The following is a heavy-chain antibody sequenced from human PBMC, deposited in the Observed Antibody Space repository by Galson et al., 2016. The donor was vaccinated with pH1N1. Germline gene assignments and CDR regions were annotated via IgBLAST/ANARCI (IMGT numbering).Heavy chain of an antibody. CDR3: ASAPRLGELELGDVFDI. Sequence: SLRLSCAASGFTFSDYYMTWIRRAPGKGLEWVSYISSSGYTIFYTDSVKGRFTISRDNAKNSLYLQMNSLRGEGTAVYYCASAPRLGELELGDVFDIWGQGTMVTVSS. CDR1: GFTFSDYY. J-gene: IGHJ3*02. CDR2: ISSSGYTI. D-gene: IGHD3-10*01. V-gene: IGHV3-11*01.